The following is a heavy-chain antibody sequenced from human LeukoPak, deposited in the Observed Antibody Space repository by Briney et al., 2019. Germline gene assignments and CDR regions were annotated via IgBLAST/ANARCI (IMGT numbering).Heavy chain of an antibody. D-gene: IGHD4-17*01. CDR2: INSDGSWT. V-gene: IGHV3-74*01. CDR1: GNYW. Sequence: GGSLRLSCAASGNYWMHWVRQVPGKGLVWVSHINSDGSWTSYADSVKGRFTISKDNAKNTVYLQMDSLRDEDTAVYYCARDRDYAFDYWGQGTLVTVSS. J-gene: IGHJ4*02. CDR3: ARDRDYAFDY.